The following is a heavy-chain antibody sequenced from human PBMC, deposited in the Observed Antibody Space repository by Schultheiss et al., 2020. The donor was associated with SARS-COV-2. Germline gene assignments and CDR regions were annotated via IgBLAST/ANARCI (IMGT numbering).Heavy chain of an antibody. CDR1: GFTFSSYS. V-gene: IGHV3-21*01. Sequence: GGSLRLSCAASGFTFSSYSMNWVRQAPGKGLEWVSSISSSSSYIYYADSVKGRFTISRDNAKNSLYLQMNSLRAEDTAVYYCARDRGVYSGYDTAWFDPWGQGTLVTVSS. D-gene: IGHD5-12*01. J-gene: IGHJ5*02. CDR2: ISSSSSYI. CDR3: ARDRGVYSGYDTAWFDP.